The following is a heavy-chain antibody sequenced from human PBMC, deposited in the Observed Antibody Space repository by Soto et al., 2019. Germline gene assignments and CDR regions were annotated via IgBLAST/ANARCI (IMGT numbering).Heavy chain of an antibody. V-gene: IGHV3-11*06. CDR1: GFTFSDYY. Sequence: QVQLVESGGGMVKPGGSLRLSCAASGFTFSDYYMSWIRQAPGKGLEWVSYISPSSSYTNYAVSVKGRFTISRDKAKKPVYLQMHSLRAEDDAVYYCARNHIAASGTSAYDIWGQGTMVTVS. J-gene: IGHJ3*02. CDR2: ISPSSSYT. CDR3: ARNHIAASGTSAYDI. D-gene: IGHD6-13*01.